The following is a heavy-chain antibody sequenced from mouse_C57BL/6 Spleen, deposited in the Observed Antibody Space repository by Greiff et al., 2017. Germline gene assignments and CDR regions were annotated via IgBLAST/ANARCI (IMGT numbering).Heavy chain of an antibody. Sequence: EVKLQESGPELVKPGASVKISCKASGYSFTDYNMNWVKQSNGKSLEWIGVINPNYGTTSYNQKFKGKATLTVDQSSSTAYMQLNSLTSEDSAVYYCARESYYAPYAMDYWGQGTSVTVSS. CDR3: ARESYYAPYAMDY. J-gene: IGHJ4*01. CDR2: INPNYGTT. CDR1: GYSFTDYN. D-gene: IGHD1-1*01. V-gene: IGHV1-39*01.